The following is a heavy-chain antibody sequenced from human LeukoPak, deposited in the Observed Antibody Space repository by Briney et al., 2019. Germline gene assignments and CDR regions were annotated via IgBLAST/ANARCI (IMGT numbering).Heavy chain of an antibody. Sequence: GGPLRLSCAASGFTFSSYAMHWVRQAPGKGLEWVAVISYDGSNKYYADSVKGRFTISRDNSKNTLYLQMNSLRAEDTAVYYCARGKGGRNYYGSGSRFDYWGQGTLVTVSS. CDR3: ARGKGGRNYYGSGSRFDY. J-gene: IGHJ4*02. CDR2: ISYDGSNK. CDR1: GFTFSSYA. V-gene: IGHV3-30-3*01. D-gene: IGHD3-10*01.